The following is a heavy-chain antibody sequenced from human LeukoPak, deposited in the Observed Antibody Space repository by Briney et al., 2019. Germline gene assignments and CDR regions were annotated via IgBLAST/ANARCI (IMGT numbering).Heavy chain of an antibody. V-gene: IGHV3-21*01. CDR3: ARDERRYCRDISCYPGDY. CDR2: ISRTSAYI. Sequence: GGSLRLSCAASGFNFNDYAMKSVRQAPGKGLEWVAAISRTSAYIYYSDSVKGRFTISRDNAKNSVYLQMDSLRAEDTAIYYCARDERRYCRDISCYPGDYWGQGTLVTVSS. J-gene: IGHJ4*02. CDR1: GFNFNDYA. D-gene: IGHD2-15*01.